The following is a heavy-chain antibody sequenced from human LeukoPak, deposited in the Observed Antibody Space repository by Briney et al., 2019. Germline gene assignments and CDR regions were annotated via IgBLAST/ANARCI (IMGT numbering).Heavy chain of an antibody. D-gene: IGHD3-16*01. CDR3: ARGPAGDPFDH. J-gene: IGHJ4*02. CDR2: IGSSGSPI. Sequence: GGSLRLSCSASGFTFRNYDMNWVRQAPGKGLEWVSFIGSSGSPIYYADSVKGRFTISRDNAKNSLYLQMSSLRVEDTAVYYCARGPAGDPFDHWGQGTLVTVSS. V-gene: IGHV3-48*03. CDR1: GFTFRNYD.